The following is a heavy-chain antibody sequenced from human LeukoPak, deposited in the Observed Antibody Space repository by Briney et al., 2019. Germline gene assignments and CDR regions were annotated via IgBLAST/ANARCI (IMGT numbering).Heavy chain of an antibody. Sequence: PGGSLRLSCAASGFTFSSYAMSWVRQAPGKGLEWVSGLSGSGGSTYYADSVKGRFTISRDNSKNTLYLQVNSLRAEDTAVYYCAKDRNMIVVGLDAFDIWGQGTMVTVSS. V-gene: IGHV3-23*01. CDR3: AKDRNMIVVGLDAFDI. J-gene: IGHJ3*02. D-gene: IGHD3-22*01. CDR1: GFTFSSYA. CDR2: LSGSGGST.